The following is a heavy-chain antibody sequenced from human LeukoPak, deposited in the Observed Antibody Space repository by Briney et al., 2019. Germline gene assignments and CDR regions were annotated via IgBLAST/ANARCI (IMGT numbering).Heavy chain of an antibody. CDR2: ISSSSSYI. CDR3: ASTYCSSTSCQGDAFDI. CDR1: GFTFSSYS. J-gene: IGHJ3*02. D-gene: IGHD2-2*01. Sequence: GGSLRLSCAASGFTFSSYSMNWVRQAPGKGLEWVLSISSSSSYIYYADSVKGRFTISRDNAKNSLYLQMNSLRAEDTAVYYCASTYCSSTSCQGDAFDIWGQGTMVTVSS. V-gene: IGHV3-21*01.